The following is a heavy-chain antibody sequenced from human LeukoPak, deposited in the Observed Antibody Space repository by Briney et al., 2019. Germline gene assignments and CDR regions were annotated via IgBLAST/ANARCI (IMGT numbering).Heavy chain of an antibody. CDR3: ARQYYGYSGGGLDY. D-gene: IGHD3-16*01. V-gene: IGHV4-34*01. Sequence: SETLSLTCGVYGGSFSNYDWNWIRQPPGKGLEWIGEINHSGSTSYNPSLKSRLTISVDTSKNQFSLKLNSVTAADTALYYCARQYYGYSGGGLDYWGQGTLVTVSS. J-gene: IGHJ4*02. CDR2: INHSGST. CDR1: GGSFSNYD.